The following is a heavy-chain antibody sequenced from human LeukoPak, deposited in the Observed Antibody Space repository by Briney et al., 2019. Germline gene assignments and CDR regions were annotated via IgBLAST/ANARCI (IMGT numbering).Heavy chain of an antibody. CDR1: GFTFSGSA. CDR3: TRVATIPDY. V-gene: IGHV3-73*01. J-gene: IGHJ4*02. Sequence: PGGSLRLSCAASGFTFSGSAIHWVRQASGKGLEWVGRIRSKANSYATAYAASVKGRFTISRNDSKNTAYLQMNSLRTEDTAVYYCTRVATIPDYWGQGTLVTVSS. CDR2: IRSKANSYAT. D-gene: IGHD5-12*01.